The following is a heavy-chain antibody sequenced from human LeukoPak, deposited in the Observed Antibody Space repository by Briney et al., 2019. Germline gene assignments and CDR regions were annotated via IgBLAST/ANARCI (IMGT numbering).Heavy chain of an antibody. V-gene: IGHV3-7*05. J-gene: IGHJ4*02. Sequence: PGGSLRLSCAASGFTFSSYRMSWVPHAPGKGLEWVANIKQDGSEKYYVDSVKGRFTISRDNAKNSLYLQMNSLRAEDTAVYYCATQTYGLFDYWGQGTLVTVSS. D-gene: IGHD3-10*01. CDR2: IKQDGSEK. CDR3: ATQTYGLFDY. CDR1: GFTFSSYR.